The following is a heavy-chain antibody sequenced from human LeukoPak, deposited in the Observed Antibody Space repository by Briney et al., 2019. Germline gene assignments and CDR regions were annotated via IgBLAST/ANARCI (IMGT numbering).Heavy chain of an antibody. Sequence: GGSLRLSCAASGFTFSSYAMSWVRQAPGKGLEWVSAISGSGGSTYYADSVKGRFTISRDNSKNTLYLQMNSLRAEDTAVYYCAKAGIAAAGGGNYFDYWGQGTLVTVSS. D-gene: IGHD6-13*01. CDR3: AKAGIAAAGGGNYFDY. J-gene: IGHJ4*02. CDR2: ISGSGGST. CDR1: GFTFSSYA. V-gene: IGHV3-23*01.